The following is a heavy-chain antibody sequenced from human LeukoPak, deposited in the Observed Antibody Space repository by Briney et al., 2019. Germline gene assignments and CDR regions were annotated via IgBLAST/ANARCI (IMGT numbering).Heavy chain of an antibody. J-gene: IGHJ4*02. CDR2: INSDGSDT. Sequence: GGSLRLSCAASGFTFSSYWMHWVRQGPGKGLVRVSRINSDGSDTRYADSVKGRFTISRDNAKNTLSLQMNSLRVEDTAVYYCAKDLSVLWFGESSWGQGTLVTVSS. CDR3: AKDLSVLWFGESS. CDR1: GFTFSSYW. D-gene: IGHD3-10*01. V-gene: IGHV3-74*01.